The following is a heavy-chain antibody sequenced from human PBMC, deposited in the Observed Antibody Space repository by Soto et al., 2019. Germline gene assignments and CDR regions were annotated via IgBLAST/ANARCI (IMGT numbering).Heavy chain of an antibody. J-gene: IGHJ5*02. V-gene: IGHV3-23*01. CDR2: ISGSGGST. D-gene: IGHD2-2*01. CDR1: GFTFSSYA. Sequence: GGSLRLSCAASGFTFSSYAMSWVRQAPGKGLEWVSAISGSGGSTYYADSVKGRFTISRDNSKNPLYLQMNSLRAEDTAVYYCAKREVGCSTSCYVYDEGTNWFDPWGQGTLVTVAS. CDR3: AKREVGCSTSCYVYDEGTNWFDP.